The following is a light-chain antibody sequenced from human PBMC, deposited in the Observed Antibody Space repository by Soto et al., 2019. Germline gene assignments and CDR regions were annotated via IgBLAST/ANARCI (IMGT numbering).Light chain of an antibody. J-gene: IGKJ1*01. Sequence: EIVLTQSPAILSVSPGERATLSCRASQSVSRNYLAWYQQKPGQAPTLLMYDTNMKATGVPDRFSGSGSVTDYTLTISSLEPDDFAVYYCQQFDDSRQLWTFGQGTKVDIK. CDR3: QQFDDSRQLWT. V-gene: IGKV3-20*01. CDR1: QSVSRNY. CDR2: DTN.